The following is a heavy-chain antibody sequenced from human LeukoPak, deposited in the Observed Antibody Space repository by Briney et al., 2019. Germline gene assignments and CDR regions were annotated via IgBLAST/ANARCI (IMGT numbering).Heavy chain of an antibody. Sequence: PGGSLRLSCAASEFTVSTNYMTWVRQAPGKGLEWVAVIYSGGSTFYADSVKGRFTISRDNSKNTLYLQMDNLRAEDTAVYYCAREKGGSATLRDAFDIWGQGTMVTVSS. CDR3: AREKGGSATLRDAFDI. V-gene: IGHV3-53*01. J-gene: IGHJ3*02. CDR2: IYSGGST. CDR1: EFTVSTNY. D-gene: IGHD5-12*01.